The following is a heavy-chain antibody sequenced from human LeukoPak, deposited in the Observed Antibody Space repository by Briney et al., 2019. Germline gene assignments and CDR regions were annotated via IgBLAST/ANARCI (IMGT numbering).Heavy chain of an antibody. J-gene: IGHJ5*02. D-gene: IGHD2-15*01. Sequence: SQTLSHTPTVPGGSISIGSYYWRSIRQPAGRGLGLIALIYTSGRTNYNPSLKSRVTISVDTSKNQFSMKLSSVTAADTAVYYWARDWADCSGGSCYHNWFDPWGQGTLVTIHS. CDR1: GGSISIGSYY. CDR3: ARDWADCSGGSCYHNWFDP. V-gene: IGHV4-61*02. CDR2: IYTSGRT.